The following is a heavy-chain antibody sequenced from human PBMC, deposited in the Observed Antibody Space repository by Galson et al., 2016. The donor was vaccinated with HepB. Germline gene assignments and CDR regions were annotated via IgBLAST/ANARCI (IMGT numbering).Heavy chain of an antibody. D-gene: IGHD2/OR15-2a*01. CDR1: GYTFTTYY. J-gene: IGHJ5*02. Sequence: SVKVSCKASGYTFTTYYIHWVRQAPGQGLDWMGIINPRGGSTSNAQKFQGRVTMTRDTSISTAYMELSRLRSDDTAVYYCARDNRHWFDPWGQGTLVTVSS. CDR2: INPRGGST. V-gene: IGHV1-46*01. CDR3: ARDNRHWFDP.